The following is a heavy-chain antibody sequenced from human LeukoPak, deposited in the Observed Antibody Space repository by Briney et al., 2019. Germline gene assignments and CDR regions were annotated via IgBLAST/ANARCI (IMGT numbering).Heavy chain of an antibody. CDR2: IYYSGST. D-gene: IGHD3-22*01. CDR3: AREASRPYYYDSSGYYNDAFDI. CDR1: GGSISSYY. Sequence: SETLSLTCTVSGGSISSYYWSWIRQPPGKGLEWIGYIYYSGSTNYNPSLKSRVTISVDTSKNQFSLKLSSVTAADTAVYYCAREASRPYYYDSSGYYNDAFDIWGQGTMVTVSS. J-gene: IGHJ3*02. V-gene: IGHV4-59*01.